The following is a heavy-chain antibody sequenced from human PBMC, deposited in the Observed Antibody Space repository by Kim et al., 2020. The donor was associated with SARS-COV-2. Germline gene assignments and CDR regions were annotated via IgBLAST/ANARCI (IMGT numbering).Heavy chain of an antibody. D-gene: IGHD1-26*01. V-gene: IGHV4-39*07. J-gene: IGHJ3*02. CDR3: ASTVGAVGAFDI. Sequence: YSNPSLKSRVTISVDTSKNQFSLKLSSVTAADTAVYYCASTVGAVGAFDIWGQGTMVTVSS.